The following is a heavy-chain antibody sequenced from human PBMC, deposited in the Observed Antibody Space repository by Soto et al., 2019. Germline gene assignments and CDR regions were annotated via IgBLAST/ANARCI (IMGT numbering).Heavy chain of an antibody. V-gene: IGHV3-33*01. CDR2: MWYDGNCT. J-gene: IGHJ3*01. D-gene: IGHD6-13*01. CDR3: ARMIHAAVDALDL. CDR1: GFAFSSYX. Sequence: GGSLRLSCXSSGFAFSSYXRHXXRQAPGKGLEWVAFMWYDGNCTYYGGSVRVRFTTSRDNSKNTLYLQMNSMRAEDTAMYYCARMIHAAVDALDLWGQGTMVTVSS.